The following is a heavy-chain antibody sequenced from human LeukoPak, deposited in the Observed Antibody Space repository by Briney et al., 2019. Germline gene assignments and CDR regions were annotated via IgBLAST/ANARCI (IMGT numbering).Heavy chain of an antibody. J-gene: IGHJ4*02. D-gene: IGHD2-2*01. V-gene: IGHV3-23*01. CDR2: ISGSDGST. CDR3: ARQVSCDTTTCYAGMPPDY. CDR1: GFTFSRYA. Sequence: PGGSLRLSCAASGFTFSRYAMSWVRQTPEKGLEWVSVISGSDGSTYYADSVRGRFTISRDDSGNTLFLQMNSLRAEDTAVYYCARQVSCDTTTCYAGMPPDYWGEGTLVTV.